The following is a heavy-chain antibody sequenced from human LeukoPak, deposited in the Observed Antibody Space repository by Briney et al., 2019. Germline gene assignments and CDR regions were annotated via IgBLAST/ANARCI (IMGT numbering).Heavy chain of an antibody. D-gene: IGHD3-10*01. CDR1: GYTFTSYA. Sequence: ASVKVSCKASGYTFTSYAMHWVRQAPGQRLEWMGWINAGNGNTKYSQKFQGRVTITRDTSASTAYMELSSLRSEDTAVYYCARSPARLGYYGSGSYYIDWGQGTLVTVSS. J-gene: IGHJ4*02. CDR2: INAGNGNT. CDR3: ARSPARLGYYGSGSYYID. V-gene: IGHV1-3*01.